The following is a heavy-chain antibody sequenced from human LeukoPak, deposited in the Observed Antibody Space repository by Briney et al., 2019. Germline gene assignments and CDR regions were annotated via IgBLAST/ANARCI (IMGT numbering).Heavy chain of an antibody. CDR1: GFTVRSNY. Sequence: PGGSLRLSCAASGFTVRSNYMSWVRQAPGKGLEWVSAISGSGGSTYYADSVKGRFTISRDNSKNTLYLQMNSLRAEDTAVYYCARDLNDYGDYGWGQGTLVTVSS. D-gene: IGHD4-17*01. CDR2: ISGSGGST. CDR3: ARDLNDYGDYG. V-gene: IGHV3-23*01. J-gene: IGHJ4*02.